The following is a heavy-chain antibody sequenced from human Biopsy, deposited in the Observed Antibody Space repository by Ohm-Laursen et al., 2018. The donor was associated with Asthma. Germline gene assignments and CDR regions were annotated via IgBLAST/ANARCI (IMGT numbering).Heavy chain of an antibody. D-gene: IGHD6-13*01. CDR3: AKNNDQQLTY. V-gene: IGHV3-30*18. Sequence: SLRLSCAASGFAFGKYGMYWARQAPGKGLQWVAVITRDGSRMYYADSVRGRFTISRDNSRNTLYLEMSSLRVDDTAVYYCAKNNDQQLTYWGRGTLVTVSS. CDR2: ITRDGSRM. CDR1: GFAFGKYG. J-gene: IGHJ4*02.